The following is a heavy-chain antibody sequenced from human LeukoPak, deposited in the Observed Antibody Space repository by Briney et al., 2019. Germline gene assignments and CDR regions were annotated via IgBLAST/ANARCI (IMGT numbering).Heavy chain of an antibody. V-gene: IGHV4-59*01. CDR3: ARGGLAQKTT. CDR2: IYCSGST. J-gene: IGHJ4*02. Sequence: PGGSLRLSCAASGFTFSSYAMSWIRQPPGEGLEWIGYIYCSGSTNYNPSLKSRVTISVDTSKNQFSLKLSSVTAADTAVYYCARGGLAQKTTWGQGTLVTVSS. D-gene: IGHD1-7*01. CDR1: GFTFSSYA.